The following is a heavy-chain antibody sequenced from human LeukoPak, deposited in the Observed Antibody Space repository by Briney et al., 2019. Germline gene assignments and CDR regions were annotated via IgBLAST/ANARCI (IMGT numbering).Heavy chain of an antibody. V-gene: IGHV3-7*01. CDR2: IKQDGSEK. Sequence: GGSLRLSCAASGFTFSSYWMSWVRQAPGKGLEWVANIKQDGSEKYYVDSVKGRFTISRDNAKNSLYLQMNSLRAEDTAAYYCARERYGGSYLYYYYGMDVWGQGTTVTVSS. D-gene: IGHD1-26*01. CDR3: ARERYGGSYLYYYYGMDV. J-gene: IGHJ6*02. CDR1: GFTFSSYW.